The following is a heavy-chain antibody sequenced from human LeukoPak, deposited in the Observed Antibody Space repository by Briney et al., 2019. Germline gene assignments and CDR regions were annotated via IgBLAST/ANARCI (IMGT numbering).Heavy chain of an antibody. V-gene: IGHV1-2*06. CDR1: GYTFTGYY. D-gene: IGHD3-16*01. CDR2: INPNSVGT. J-gene: IGHJ5*02. CDR3: ASFRGGILDVWWFDP. Sequence: KPGASVKVSCKASGYTFTGYYMHWVRQAPGQGLEWMGRINPNSVGTNYAQKFQGRVTMTRDTSISTAYMELSRLRSDYSAVYYGASFRGGILDVWWFDPWGQGTLVTVS.